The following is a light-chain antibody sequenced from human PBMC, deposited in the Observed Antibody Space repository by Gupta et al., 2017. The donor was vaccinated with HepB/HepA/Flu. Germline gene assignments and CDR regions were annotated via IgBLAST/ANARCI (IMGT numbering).Light chain of an antibody. CDR1: SGDVGGYNY. Sequence: QSALTQPASVSGSPGQSITISCTGTSGDVGGYNYVSWYQQHPGKAPKLMIYDVSDRPSGVSNRFSGSKSGNTASLTISGLQAEDEADYYCSSYTYSMTLVVFGTGTKVTVL. CDR3: SSYTYSMTLVV. CDR2: DVS. V-gene: IGLV2-14*03. J-gene: IGLJ1*01.